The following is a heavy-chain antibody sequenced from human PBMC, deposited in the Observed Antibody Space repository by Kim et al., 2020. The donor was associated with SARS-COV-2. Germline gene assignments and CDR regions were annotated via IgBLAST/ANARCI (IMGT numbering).Heavy chain of an antibody. Sequence: ASVKVSCKASGYTFDTFSLYWVRQAPGQRFEWMGWFNGGNGNTRYSQNFQGRLTITRDTSATTAYMELSRLTSKDTAVYFCAREGSGSYNWLDPWGQGTLVTVSS. CDR1: GYTFDTFS. CDR3: AREGSGSYNWLDP. D-gene: IGHD3-10*01. J-gene: IGHJ5*02. V-gene: IGHV1-3*01. CDR2: FNGGNGNT.